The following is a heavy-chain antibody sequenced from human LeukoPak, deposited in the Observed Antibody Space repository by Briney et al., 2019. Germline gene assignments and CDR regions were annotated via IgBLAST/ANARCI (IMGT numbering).Heavy chain of an antibody. CDR2: ISGDGGST. J-gene: IGHJ5*02. Sequence: PGGSLRLSCAASGFTFDDYAMHWVRQAPGKGLEWVSLISGDGGSTYYADSVKCRFTISRDNSKNSLYLQMNSLRTEDTALYYCAKDDCSGGSCLPSWFDPWGQGTLVTVSS. V-gene: IGHV3-43*02. D-gene: IGHD2-15*01. CDR1: GFTFDDYA. CDR3: AKDDCSGGSCLPSWFDP.